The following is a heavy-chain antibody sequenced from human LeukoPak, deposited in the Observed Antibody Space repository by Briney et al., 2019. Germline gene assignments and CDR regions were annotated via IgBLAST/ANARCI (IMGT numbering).Heavy chain of an antibody. Sequence: GSLRFSCSASGFTFSSYAISWVRQAPGKGLEWVSAIRGSGGTTYYADSVKGRFTISRDNSKNTLFLQMNSLRAEDTAVYYCARRDGDHWGRGTLVTVSS. D-gene: IGHD4-17*01. CDR1: GFTFSSYA. CDR3: ARRDGDH. J-gene: IGHJ4*02. V-gene: IGHV3-23*01. CDR2: IRGSGGTT.